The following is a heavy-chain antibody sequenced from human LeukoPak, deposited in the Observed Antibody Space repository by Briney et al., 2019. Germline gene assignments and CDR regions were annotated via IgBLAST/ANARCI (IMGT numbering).Heavy chain of an antibody. J-gene: IGHJ4*02. Sequence: GGSLRLSCAASGFTFSTYLMSWVRQAPGKGLEWVVYIKQGGNEKYYVDSVKGRFTISRDDAKSSVSLQMNSLRVEDTAVYFCVRGYRKLEDWGQGTLVTVSS. D-gene: IGHD2-2*02. CDR1: GFTFSTYL. CDR2: IKQGGNEK. V-gene: IGHV3-7*01. CDR3: VRGYRKLED.